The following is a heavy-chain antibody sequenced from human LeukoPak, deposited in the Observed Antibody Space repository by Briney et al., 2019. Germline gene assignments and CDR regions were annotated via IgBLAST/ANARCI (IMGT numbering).Heavy chain of an antibody. CDR1: GGSISDYY. CDR3: ARGDFCSKSNCYLRPMDV. V-gene: IGHV4-59*01. Sequence: PSETLSLTCTVSGGSISDYYWKWLRQPPGKGLEWIGYIYYSGSTTYNPSLKSRVTMSVDTAKNQFSLKLRSVTAADTAVYYCARGDFCSKSNCYLRPMDVWGKGTTVTVSS. J-gene: IGHJ6*03. CDR2: IYYSGST. D-gene: IGHD3-3*01.